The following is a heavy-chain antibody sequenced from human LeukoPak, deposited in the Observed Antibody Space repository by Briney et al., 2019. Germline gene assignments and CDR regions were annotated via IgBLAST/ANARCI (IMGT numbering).Heavy chain of an antibody. CDR1: GFTFSRYT. Sequence: GGSLRLSCAASGFTFSRYTMNRVRQAPGGGLEWVSHISSSSSTIYYADSVKGRFTISRDNAKNSLCLQMNSLRAEDTAVYYCASINVGGKNSGPTPPYDYWGQGTLVTVSS. D-gene: IGHD1-26*01. CDR3: ASINVGGKNSGPTPPYDY. V-gene: IGHV3-48*04. CDR2: ISSSSSTI. J-gene: IGHJ4*02.